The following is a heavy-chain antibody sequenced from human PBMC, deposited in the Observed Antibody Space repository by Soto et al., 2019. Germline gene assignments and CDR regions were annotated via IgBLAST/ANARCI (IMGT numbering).Heavy chain of an antibody. CDR2: IYPGDSDT. CDR1: GYSFTSYW. CDR3: ARGGYSYGYYYYYYMDV. J-gene: IGHJ6*03. V-gene: IGHV5-51*01. Sequence: GESLKISCKGSGYSFTSYWIGWVRQMPGKGLEWMGIIYPGDSDTRYSPSFQGQVTISADKSISTACLQWSSLKASDTTRYYCARGGYSYGYYYYYYMDVWGKGTTVTVAS. D-gene: IGHD5-18*01.